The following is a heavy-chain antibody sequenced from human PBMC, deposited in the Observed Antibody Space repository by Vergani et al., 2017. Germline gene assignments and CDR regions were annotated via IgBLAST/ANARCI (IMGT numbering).Heavy chain of an antibody. Sequence: QVQLQQWGGGLLKPSETLSLTCVVNGGTFTSYHWTWIRQSPGEGLEWVGDIDHTGRPDYNPSLKSRLTMSVDKTRNQFSLTLNSVTATETAIYFCAIVNTETNGHLYYYYYMDVWGQGTAVTVS. J-gene: IGHJ6*03. D-gene: IGHD4-11*01. CDR1: GGTFTSYH. CDR3: AIVNTETNGHLYYYYYMDV. CDR2: IDHTGRP. V-gene: IGHV4-34*01.